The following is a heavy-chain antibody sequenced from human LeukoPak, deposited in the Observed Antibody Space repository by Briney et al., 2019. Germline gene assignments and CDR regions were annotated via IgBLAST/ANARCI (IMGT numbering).Heavy chain of an antibody. J-gene: IGHJ5*01. Sequence: SETLSLTCTVSGGSISSGNYYWSWIRQPAGKGLEWIGRIYTSGSTNYNPSLKNRVTISVDTSKNQFSLKLSSVTAADTAVYYCARVAVSGPTGWFDSWGQGTLVIVSS. D-gene: IGHD2-8*02. CDR1: GGSISSGNYY. CDR3: ARVAVSGPTGWFDS. V-gene: IGHV4-61*02. CDR2: IYTSGST.